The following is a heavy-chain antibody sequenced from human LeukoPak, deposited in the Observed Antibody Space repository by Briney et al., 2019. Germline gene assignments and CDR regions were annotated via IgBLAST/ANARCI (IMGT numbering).Heavy chain of an antibody. CDR2: ISGSGGST. Sequence: GGSLRLSCAASGFTFSSYAMSWVRQAPGKGLEWVSTISGSGGSTYYADSVKGRFTISRDNSKNTLYLQMNSLRAEDTAVYYCARNSDYGDYLYFDYWGQGTLVTVSS. CDR1: GFTFSSYA. V-gene: IGHV3-23*01. J-gene: IGHJ4*02. CDR3: ARNSDYGDYLYFDY. D-gene: IGHD4-17*01.